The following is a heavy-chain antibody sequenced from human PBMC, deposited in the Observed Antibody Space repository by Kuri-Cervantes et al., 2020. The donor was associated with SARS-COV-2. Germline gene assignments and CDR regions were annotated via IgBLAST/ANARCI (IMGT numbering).Heavy chain of an antibody. V-gene: IGHV1-3*01. J-gene: IGHJ6*02. CDR2: INAGNGNT. CDR3: ARGGDFWYFYYGMDV. D-gene: IGHD3-3*01. CDR1: GCTFTSYA. Sequence: ASVKVSCKASGCTFTSYAMHWVRQAPGQRLEWMGWINAGNGNTKYSQKFQGRVTITRDTSASTAYMELSSLRSEDTAVYYCARGGDFWYFYYGMDVWGQGTTVTVSS.